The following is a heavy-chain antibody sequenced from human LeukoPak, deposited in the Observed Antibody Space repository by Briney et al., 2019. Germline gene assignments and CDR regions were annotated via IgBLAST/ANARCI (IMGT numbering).Heavy chain of an antibody. CDR3: ARDGVRITIFGVATNWFDP. Sequence: PGGSLRLSCAASGFTFSSYAISWVRRAPGKGLEWVAVIWYDGSNKYYADSVKGRFTISRDNSKNTLYLQMNSLRAEDTAVYYCARDGVRITIFGVATNWFDPWGQGTLVTVSS. V-gene: IGHV3-33*08. J-gene: IGHJ5*02. D-gene: IGHD3-3*01. CDR1: GFTFSSYA. CDR2: IWYDGSNK.